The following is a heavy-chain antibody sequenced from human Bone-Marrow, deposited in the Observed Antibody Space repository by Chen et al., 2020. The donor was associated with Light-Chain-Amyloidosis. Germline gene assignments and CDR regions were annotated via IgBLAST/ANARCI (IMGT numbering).Heavy chain of an antibody. CDR3: ARRVTYSSSSFYFDY. V-gene: IGHV3-7*01. CDR2: INQDCSYT. J-gene: IGHJ4*02. CDR1: GSTCSSYW. Sequence: EVQLVESGGGLVQPGGSLRLSCAASGSTCSSYWMSWVRQAPGKGLEWVANINQDCSYTSYVDSVKVRFTISIANAKNSLYLQMNNLRAEDTAVYYCARRVTYSSSSFYFDYWGQGTLVTVSS. D-gene: IGHD6-6*01.